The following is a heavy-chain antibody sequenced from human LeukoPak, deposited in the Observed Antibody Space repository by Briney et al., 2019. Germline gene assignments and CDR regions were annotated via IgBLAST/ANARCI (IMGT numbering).Heavy chain of an antibody. Sequence: PSETLSLTCAVYGGSFSGYDWSWIRQPPGKGLEWIGYIYYSGSTNYNPSLKSRVTISVDTSKNQFSLKLSSVTAADTAVYYCARGASGLRYFDWLPDGAFDIWGQGTMVTVSS. J-gene: IGHJ3*02. CDR2: IYYSGST. D-gene: IGHD3-9*01. CDR3: ARGASGLRYFDWLPDGAFDI. CDR1: GGSFSGYD. V-gene: IGHV4-59*01.